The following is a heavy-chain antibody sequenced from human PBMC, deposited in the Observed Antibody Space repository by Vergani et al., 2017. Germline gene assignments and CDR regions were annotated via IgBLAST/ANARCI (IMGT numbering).Heavy chain of an antibody. D-gene: IGHD1-26*01. CDR1: GFTFSSYA. J-gene: IGHJ4*02. V-gene: IGHV3-23*01. CDR2: ISGSGGST. Sequence: EVQLLESGGGLVQPGGSLRLSCAASGFTFSSYAMSWVRQAPGKGLEWVSAISGSGGSTYYADSVKGRFTISRDNSKNTLYLQMNSLRAEDTAVYYCARSTALVGASFDYWGQGTLVTVSS. CDR3: ARSTALVGASFDY.